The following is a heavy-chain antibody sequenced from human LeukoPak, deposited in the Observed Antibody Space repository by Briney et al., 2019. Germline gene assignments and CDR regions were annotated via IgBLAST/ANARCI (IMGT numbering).Heavy chain of an antibody. CDR3: ATVPPMKYDYGGKVRDY. D-gene: IGHD4-23*01. V-gene: IGHV1-69*05. Sequence: ASVKVSCKASGGTFSSYAISWVRQAPGQGLEWMGGIIPIFGTANYAQKFQGRVTITTDESTSTAYMELSSLRSEDTAVYYCATVPPMKYDYGGKVRDYWGQGTLVTVSS. CDR1: GGTFSSYA. J-gene: IGHJ4*02. CDR2: IIPIFGTA.